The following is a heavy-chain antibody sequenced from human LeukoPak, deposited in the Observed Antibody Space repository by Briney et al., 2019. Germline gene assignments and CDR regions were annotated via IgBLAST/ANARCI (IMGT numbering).Heavy chain of an antibody. CDR2: ISGGGGST. CDR3: AKGRAYYDSSGYYPG. D-gene: IGHD3-22*01. J-gene: IGHJ4*02. CDR1: GFTFSSYA. Sequence: PGGSLRLSCAASGFTFSSYAMSWVRQAPGKGLEWVSAISGGGGSTYYADSVKGRFTISRDNSKNTLYLQMNSLRAEDTAVYYCAKGRAYYDSSGYYPGWGQGTLVTVSS. V-gene: IGHV3-23*01.